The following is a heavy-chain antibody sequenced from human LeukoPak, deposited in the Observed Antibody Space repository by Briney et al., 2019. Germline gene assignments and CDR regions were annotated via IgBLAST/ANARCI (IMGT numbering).Heavy chain of an antibody. D-gene: IGHD4-17*01. CDR3: AGEREGNDYGDYNDSGRASTYYFDY. V-gene: IGHV4-59*12. Sequence: NPSETLSLTCTVSGGSISSYYWSWIRQPPGKGLEWIGYIYYSGSTNYNPSLKSRVTISVDTSKNQFSLKLSSVTAADTAVYYCAGEREGNDYGDYNDSGRASTYYFDYWGQGTLVTVSS. CDR1: GGSISSYY. CDR2: IYYSGST. J-gene: IGHJ4*02.